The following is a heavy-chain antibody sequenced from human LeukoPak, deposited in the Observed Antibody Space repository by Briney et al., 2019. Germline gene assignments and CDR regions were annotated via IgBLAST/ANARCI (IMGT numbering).Heavy chain of an antibody. CDR2: ISSSSSYI. CDR3: ARAYSSSWYVPFDY. CDR1: GFTFSSYS. D-gene: IGHD6-13*01. V-gene: IGHV3-21*01. J-gene: IGHJ4*02. Sequence: PGGSLRLSCAASGFTFSSYSMNWVRQAPGKGLEWVSSISSSSSYIYYADSVKGRFTISRDNAKNSLYLQMNSLRAEDTAVYYCARAYSSSWYVPFDYWGQGTLVTVSS.